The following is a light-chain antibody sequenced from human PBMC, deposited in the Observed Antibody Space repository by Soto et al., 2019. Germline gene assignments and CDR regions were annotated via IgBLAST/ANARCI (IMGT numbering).Light chain of an antibody. CDR3: QQYGSSLWT. Sequence: EIVLTQSPGNLSLSPGERATLSCRASQSVSSSYLAWYQQKPGQAPRLLIYGPSSRATGIPDRFSGSGSGTDFTLTISRLEPEDFAVYYCQQYGSSLWTFGQGTKVEIK. CDR1: QSVSSSY. CDR2: GPS. J-gene: IGKJ1*01. V-gene: IGKV3-20*01.